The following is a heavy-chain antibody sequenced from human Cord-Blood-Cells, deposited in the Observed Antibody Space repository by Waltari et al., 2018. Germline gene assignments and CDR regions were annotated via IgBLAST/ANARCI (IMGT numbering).Heavy chain of an antibody. Sequence: QLQLQASGPGLVKPSETLSLTCTVPGGSISSSSYYWGWISQPPGKGLEWIGSIYYSGSTYYNPSLKSRVTISVDTSKNQFSLKLSSVTAADTAVYYCSRQGYCSSTSCYDAFDIWGQGTMVTVSS. CDR2: IYYSGST. CDR3: SRQGYCSSTSCYDAFDI. J-gene: IGHJ3*02. CDR1: GGSISSSSYY. V-gene: IGHV4-39*01. D-gene: IGHD2-2*01.